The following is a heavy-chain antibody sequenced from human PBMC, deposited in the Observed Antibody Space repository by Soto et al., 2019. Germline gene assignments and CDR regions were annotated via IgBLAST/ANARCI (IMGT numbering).Heavy chain of an antibody. D-gene: IGHD3-10*01. CDR3: AKGGSLWFGASLYNWFDP. Sequence: EVQLLESGGGLVQPGGSLRLSCAASGFTFSSYAMSWVRQAPGKGLEWVSAISGSGGSTYYADSVKGRFTISRDNSKNTLYLQMNSLRAEDTAVYYCAKGGSLWFGASLYNWFDPWGQGTLVTVSS. J-gene: IGHJ5*02. V-gene: IGHV3-23*01. CDR2: ISGSGGST. CDR1: GFTFSSYA.